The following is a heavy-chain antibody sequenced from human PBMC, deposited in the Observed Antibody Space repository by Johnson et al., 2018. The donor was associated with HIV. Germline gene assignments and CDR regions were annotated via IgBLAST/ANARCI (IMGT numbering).Heavy chain of an antibody. D-gene: IGHD6-19*01. J-gene: IGHJ3*01. CDR1: GFTVSRNY. V-gene: IGHV3-66*01. Sequence: VQLVESGGGLVQPGGSLRLSCAASGFTVSRNYMSWVRQAPGKGLEWVSVLYSGGSTYYADAVQGRLTISRDNSKNTLYLQMNSLRAEDTAVYYCARVGAVHISGPDMVFDVWGQGTMVTVSS. CDR2: LYSGGST. CDR3: ARVGAVHISGPDMVFDV.